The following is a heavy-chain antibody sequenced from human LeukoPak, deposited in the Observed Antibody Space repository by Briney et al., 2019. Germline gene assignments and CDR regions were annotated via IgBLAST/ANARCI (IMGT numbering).Heavy chain of an antibody. V-gene: IGHV1-46*01. CDR3: ARVGSAAATAYY. Sequence: GASVKVSCKASGYPFTPYYMHWTRQAPGHGPEWMGLINPRGGSTYYARKFQGRITMTSDTSTNTVYMGLNSLTSADTAMYFCARVGSAAATAYYWGQGTLITVSA. CDR2: INPRGGST. D-gene: IGHD6-25*01. J-gene: IGHJ4*02. CDR1: GYPFTPYY.